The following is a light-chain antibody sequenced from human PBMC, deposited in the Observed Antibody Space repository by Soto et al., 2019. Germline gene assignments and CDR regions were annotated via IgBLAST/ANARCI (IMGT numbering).Light chain of an antibody. CDR3: HQYNFSPGT. CDR1: QSVGIN. J-gene: IGKJ2*01. Sequence: VMTQSPAILSVSPGESATLSCRASQSVGINLAWYQQRPGRAPRLVIYGASSRATGFPARFSGSGSGTDFTLTISSLQSEDFAVYYCHQYNFSPGTFRQGTKLEIK. CDR2: GAS. V-gene: IGKV3-15*01.